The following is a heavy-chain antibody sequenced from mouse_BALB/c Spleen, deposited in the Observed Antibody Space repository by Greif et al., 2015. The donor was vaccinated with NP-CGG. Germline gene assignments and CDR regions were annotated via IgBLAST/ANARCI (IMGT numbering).Heavy chain of an antibody. CDR1: GFSLTSYG. CDR2: IWAGGST. D-gene: IGHD2-2*01. Sequence: QVQLQQSGPGLVAPSQSLSITRTVSGFSLTSYGVHWVRQPPGKGLEWLGVIWAGGSTNYNSALMSRLSISKDNSKSXVFLKMNGLQTEDTAMYYCTGYDYWGQGTTLTVSS. V-gene: IGHV2-9*02. J-gene: IGHJ2*01. CDR3: TGYDY.